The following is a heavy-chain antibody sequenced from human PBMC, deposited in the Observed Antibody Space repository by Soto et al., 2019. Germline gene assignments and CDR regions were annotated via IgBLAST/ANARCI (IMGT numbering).Heavy chain of an antibody. J-gene: IGHJ6*02. D-gene: IGHD3-22*01. V-gene: IGHV3-66*01. CDR1: GFTVSSNY. CDR3: ARDRRIVDSSGYYYRYYYGMDV. CDR2: IYSGGST. Sequence: PGGSLRLSCAASGFTVSSNYMSWVRQAPGKGLEWVSVIYSGGSTYYADSVKGRFTISRDNSKNTLYLQMNSLRAEDTAVYYCARDRRIVDSSGYYYRYYYGMDVWGQGTTVTVSS.